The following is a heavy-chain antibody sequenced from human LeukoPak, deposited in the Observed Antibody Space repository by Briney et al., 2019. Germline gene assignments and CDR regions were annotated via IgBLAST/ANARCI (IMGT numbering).Heavy chain of an antibody. V-gene: IGHV3-74*01. J-gene: IGHJ4*02. CDR3: VRGASGGHYVIDY. Sequence: GGSLRLSCAASGFTYCNYLMHWVRQAPGKGLVWVSRISPDGRSTNYADFVKGRFTVSRDSAMNTVYLQMNSLRTEDTAVYYCVRGASGGHYVIDYWGQGTLVTVSS. D-gene: IGHD1-26*01. CDR1: GFTYCNYL. CDR2: ISPDGRST.